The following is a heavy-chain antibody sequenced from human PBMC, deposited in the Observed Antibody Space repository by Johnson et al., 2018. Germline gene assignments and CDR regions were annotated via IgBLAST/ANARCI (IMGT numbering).Heavy chain of an antibody. CDR2: ISWNSGII. J-gene: IGHJ3*01. D-gene: IGHD3-10*01. CDR3: AKSLGYGWGSYHYAFDV. CDR1: GFIFDDYD. Sequence: VQLVESGGGLVQPGRSLRLSCAASGFIFDDYDMQWVRQAPGKGLEWVSGISWNSGIIGYADSVKGRFTISKDNAKNSLYLQMNSLRAEDTALYYCAKSLGYGWGSYHYAFDVWGQGTRVTGSA. V-gene: IGHV3-9*01.